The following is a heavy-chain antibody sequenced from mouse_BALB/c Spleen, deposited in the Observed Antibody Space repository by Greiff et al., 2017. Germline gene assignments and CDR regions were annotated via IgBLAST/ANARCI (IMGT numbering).Heavy chain of an antibody. Sequence: EVQLQQSGPELVKPGASVKIPCKASGYTFTDYNMDWVKQSHGKSLEWIGDINPNNGGTIYNQKFKGKATLTVDKSSSTAYMELRSLTSEDTAVYDCARVTTVVAPFDYWGQGTTLTVSS. V-gene: IGHV1-18*01. D-gene: IGHD1-1*01. CDR2: INPNNGGT. CDR1: GYTFTDYN. CDR3: ARVTTVVAPFDY. J-gene: IGHJ2*01.